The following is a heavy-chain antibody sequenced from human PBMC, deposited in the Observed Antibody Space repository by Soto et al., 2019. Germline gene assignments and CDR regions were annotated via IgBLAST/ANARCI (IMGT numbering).Heavy chain of an antibody. Sequence: SESLSLTSAGYGGSISSSKWWSWVRQPPGKRLEWIGEIYHSGSTNYNPSLKSRVTISVDKSKNQFSLKLSSVTAADTAVYYCARVWGHSGSLVGPYYYYYGMDVWGQGTTVS. CDR1: GGSISSSKW. CDR2: IYHSGST. D-gene: IGHD1-26*01. J-gene: IGHJ6*02. CDR3: ARVWGHSGSLVGPYYYYYGMDV. V-gene: IGHV4-4*02.